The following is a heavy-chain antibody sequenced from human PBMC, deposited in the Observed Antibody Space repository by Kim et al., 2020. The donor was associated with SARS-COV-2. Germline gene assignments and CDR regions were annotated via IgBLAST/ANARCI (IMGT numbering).Heavy chain of an antibody. J-gene: IGHJ6*02. CDR1: GFTFSSYW. CDR2: IKQDGSEK. V-gene: IGHV3-7*03. Sequence: GGSLRLSCAASGFTFSSYWMSWVRQAPGKGLEWVANIKQDGSEKYYVDSVKGRFTISRDNAKNSLYLQMNSLRAEDTAVYYCASWSRAAAGTFLVYYYYGMDVWGQGTTVTVSS. D-gene: IGHD6-13*01. CDR3: ASWSRAAAGTFLVYYYYGMDV.